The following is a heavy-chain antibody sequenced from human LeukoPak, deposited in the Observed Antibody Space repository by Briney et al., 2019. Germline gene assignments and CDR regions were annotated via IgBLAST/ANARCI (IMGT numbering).Heavy chain of an antibody. Sequence: PSETLSLTCTVSGGSISSYYWSWIRQPPGKGLEWIGYIYYSGSTNYNPSLKSRVTISVDTSKNQFSLKLSSVTAADTAVYYCARVRYSSSWSYYYYYMDVWGKGTTVTVSS. CDR1: GGSISSYY. J-gene: IGHJ6*03. CDR2: IYYSGST. V-gene: IGHV4-59*01. D-gene: IGHD6-13*01. CDR3: ARVRYSSSWSYYYYYMDV.